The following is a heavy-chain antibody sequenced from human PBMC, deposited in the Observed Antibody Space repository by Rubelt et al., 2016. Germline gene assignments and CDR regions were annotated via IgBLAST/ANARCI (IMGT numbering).Heavy chain of an antibody. CDR3: GRGDRSGQLLSSH. Sequence: QVQLQQWGAGLLKASETLSRTCAVYGGSFSGYFWSWVRQPPGKGLEWIGSIYHTGTTYYSASLESRVIISVDTSKNQYGLRRVGETAADRAMYDWGRGDRSGQLLSSHWGQGILVTVSS. CDR2: IYHTGTT. CDR1: GGSFSGYF. V-gene: IGHV4-34*02. J-gene: IGHJ4*02. D-gene: IGHD3-22*01.